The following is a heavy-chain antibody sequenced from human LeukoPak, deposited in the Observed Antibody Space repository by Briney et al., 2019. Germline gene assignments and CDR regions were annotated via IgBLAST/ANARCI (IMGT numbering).Heavy chain of an antibody. D-gene: IGHD2-15*01. CDR1: GGSISSYY. CDR3: ASGYCSGGSCYPFDY. J-gene: IGHJ4*02. V-gene: IGHV4-59*01. Sequence: SETLSLTCTVSGGSISSYYWSWIRQPPGKGLEWIGYINHSGITNNNPSLKSRVTTSVDTSKNQFSLKLSSVTAADTAVYYCASGYCSGGSCYPFDYWGQGTLVTVSS. CDR2: INHSGIT.